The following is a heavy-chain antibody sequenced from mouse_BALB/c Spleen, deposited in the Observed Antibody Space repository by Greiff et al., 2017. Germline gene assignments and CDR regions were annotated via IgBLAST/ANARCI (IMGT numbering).Heavy chain of an antibody. Sequence: QVQLQQSGAELVKPGASVKLSCKASGYTFTSYYMYWVKQRPGQGLEWIGEINPSNGGTNFNEKFKSKATLTVDKSSSTAYMQLSSLTSEDSAVYYCTRYGPTNYFDYWGQGTTLTVSS. D-gene: IGHD1-1*02. CDR3: TRYGPTNYFDY. V-gene: IGHV1S81*02. CDR2: INPSNGGT. J-gene: IGHJ2*01. CDR1: GYTFTSYY.